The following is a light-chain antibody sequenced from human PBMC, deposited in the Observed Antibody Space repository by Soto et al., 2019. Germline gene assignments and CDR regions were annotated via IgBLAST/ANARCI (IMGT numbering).Light chain of an antibody. CDR2: DTT. Sequence: QAVVTQEPSLTVSPVWTGTVTCGSSAGAVTNGHYPYWFQQKPGQAPRTLIYDTTNRHSWTPARFSGSLLGGKAALTLSGAQPEDEAEYYCLLSYNGPDVFGTGTKVTVL. CDR1: AGAVTNGHY. CDR3: LLSYNGPDV. J-gene: IGLJ1*01. V-gene: IGLV7-46*01.